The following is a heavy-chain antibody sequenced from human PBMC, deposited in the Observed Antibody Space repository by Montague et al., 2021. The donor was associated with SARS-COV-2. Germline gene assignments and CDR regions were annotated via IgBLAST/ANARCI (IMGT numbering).Heavy chain of an antibody. CDR3: ASSYYYGSGTYVYNYYMDV. CDR1: GGSVSSSPYY. J-gene: IGHJ6*03. CDR2: IAYSGRT. D-gene: IGHD3-10*01. Sequence: SETLSLTCTVSGGSVSSSPYYWGWIRQPPGMGLEWFGSIAYSGRTXFXXXXKXRLTISVDSSENQFSLRLSSVTAADTAVYCCASSYYYGSGTYVYNYYMDVWGKGTTVTVSS. V-gene: IGHV4-39*01.